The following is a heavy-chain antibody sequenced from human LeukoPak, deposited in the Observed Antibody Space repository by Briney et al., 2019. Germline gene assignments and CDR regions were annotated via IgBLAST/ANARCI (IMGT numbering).Heavy chain of an antibody. CDR2: TNWDGAST. Sequence: TGGPLRLSCAASGFRFDDHGMSWVRHVPGKGLEWVSGTNWDGASTGYADSVKGRVTISRDNVKNFLYLQMNSLRVDDTALYFCGRVYCSTTSCYDYYDDYRDVWGKGTTVTVSS. CDR1: GFRFDDHG. CDR3: GRVYCSTTSCYDYYDDYRDV. D-gene: IGHD2-2*01. J-gene: IGHJ6*03. V-gene: IGHV3-20*04.